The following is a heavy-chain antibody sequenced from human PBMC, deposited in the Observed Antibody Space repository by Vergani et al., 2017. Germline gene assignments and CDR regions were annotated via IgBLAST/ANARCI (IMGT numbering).Heavy chain of an antibody. CDR1: GGSFSGYY. D-gene: IGHD4-17*01. J-gene: IGHJ6*02. Sequence: QVQLQQWGAGLLKPSETLSLTCAVYGGSFSGYYWSWIRQPPGKGLEWIGEINHSGSTNYNPSLKSRVTISVDTSKNQFSLKLSSVTAADTAVYYCARGTTVTTGGYYYYGMDVWGQGP. CDR2: INHSGST. V-gene: IGHV4-34*01. CDR3: ARGTTVTTGGYYYYGMDV.